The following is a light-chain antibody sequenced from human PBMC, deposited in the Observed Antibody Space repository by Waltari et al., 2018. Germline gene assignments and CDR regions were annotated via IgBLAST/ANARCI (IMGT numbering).Light chain of an antibody. CDR3: QQYNNWPPWT. J-gene: IGKJ1*01. CDR1: QSVRSN. CDR2: GAS. V-gene: IGKV3-15*01. Sequence: EIVMTQSPATLSVSPGERATLSCRASQSVRSNLAWYQQKPGQAPRLLIYGASTRATGIPAMFSGSGSGTDFTLTISSLQSEDFAVYYCQQYNNWPPWTFGQGTKVEIK.